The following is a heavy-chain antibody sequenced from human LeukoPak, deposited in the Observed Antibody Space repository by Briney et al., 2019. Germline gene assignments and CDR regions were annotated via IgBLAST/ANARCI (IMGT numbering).Heavy chain of an antibody. J-gene: IGHJ4*02. CDR3: ARDPGYSSPRGDY. V-gene: IGHV1-2*02. CDR1: GYTFTDYF. D-gene: IGHD5-18*01. CDR2: IDPNSGDT. Sequence: ASVKVSCKTSGYTFTDYFMHWVRQAPGQGLEWVGLIDPNSGDTSYAQNLHGRVTLTRDTSISTAYMELSRLRSDDTAVYYCARDPGYSSPRGDYWGQGTLVTVSS.